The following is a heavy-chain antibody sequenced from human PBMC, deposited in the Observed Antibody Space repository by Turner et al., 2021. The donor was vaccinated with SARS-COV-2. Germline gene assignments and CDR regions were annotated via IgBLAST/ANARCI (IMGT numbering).Heavy chain of an antibody. CDR3: TRRGIAAAGNDY. CDR1: GFTFSDHW. V-gene: IGHV3-74*01. Sequence: VQLVESGGDFVHPGGSLRRSCVGSGFTFSDHWMHWVRQGPGKGLVWVSRISDDGSSASYGGSVRGRFTVSRDNAKNTLYLQMNSLRPDDTGVYYCTRRGIAAAGNDYWGQGTLVTVSS. J-gene: IGHJ4*02. CDR2: ISDDGSSA. D-gene: IGHD6-13*01.